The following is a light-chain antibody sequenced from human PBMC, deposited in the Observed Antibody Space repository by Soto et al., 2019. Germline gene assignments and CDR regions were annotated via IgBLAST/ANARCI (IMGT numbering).Light chain of an antibody. V-gene: IGKV3-11*01. CDR3: QQRGDWPPIT. Sequence: EIVLTQSPATLSLSPGERAILSFRASQSVSTFLAWFQQKPGQPPRLLIYNASNRATGIPARFSGSGSGTDFTLTISSLEPEDFAVYYCQQRGDWPPITLGQGARLEIK. CDR2: NAS. CDR1: QSVSTF. J-gene: IGKJ5*01.